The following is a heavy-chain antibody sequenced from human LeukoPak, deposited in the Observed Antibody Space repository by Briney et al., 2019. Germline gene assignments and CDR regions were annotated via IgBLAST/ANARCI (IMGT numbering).Heavy chain of an antibody. D-gene: IGHD6-13*01. V-gene: IGHV4-59*08. Sequence: SETLSLTCTVSGGSISSYYWSWIRQPPGKGLEWIGSIYYSGSTNYNPSLKSRVTISVDTSKNQFSPKLSSVTAADTAVYYCARTHYSSSWTPLYYYYYMDVWGKGTTVTVSS. J-gene: IGHJ6*03. CDR1: GGSISSYY. CDR3: ARTHYSSSWTPLYYYYYMDV. CDR2: IYYSGST.